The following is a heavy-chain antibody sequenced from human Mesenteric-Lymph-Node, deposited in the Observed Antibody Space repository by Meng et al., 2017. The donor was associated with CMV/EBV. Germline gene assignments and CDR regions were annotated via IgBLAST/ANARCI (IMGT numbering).Heavy chain of an antibody. CDR3: ARDPSPLGWFDP. CDR1: GGSISTYY. CDR2: IYFSGRT. J-gene: IGHJ5*02. Sequence: GPLRLSCTVSGGSISTYYWNWIRQPPGKGLEWIGYIYFSGRTNYNSSLRRRVSMSLDTSKNQFSLKLSSVTAADTAIYYCARDPSPLGWFDPWGQGTLVTVSS. D-gene: IGHD3-10*01. V-gene: IGHV4-59*01.